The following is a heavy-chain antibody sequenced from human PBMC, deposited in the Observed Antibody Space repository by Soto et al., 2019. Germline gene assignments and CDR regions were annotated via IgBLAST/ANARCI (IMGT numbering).Heavy chain of an antibody. J-gene: IGHJ4*02. CDR1: GFTFSSYT. CDR3: ASATVVAATFDF. V-gene: IGHV3-21*01. D-gene: IGHD2-15*01. Sequence: GGSLRLSCAASGFTFSSYTLNWVRQAPGKGLEWVSSITSSSSYVYYADSVKGRFTLSRDNAKNSLYLQMNSLRTEDTAVYYCASATVVAATFDFWGQGTLVTVSS. CDR2: ITSSSSYV.